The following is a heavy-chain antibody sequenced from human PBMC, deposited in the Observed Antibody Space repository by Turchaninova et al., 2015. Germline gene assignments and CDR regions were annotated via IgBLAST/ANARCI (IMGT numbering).Heavy chain of an antibody. Sequence: QVQLQESGPGLVKPSETLSLTCAVSGSSISSHYYWGWVRQAPGKGLEWLGYFSRGGNTYYNPSLRSRITISVDTSKNQFSLKLRSVSAADTAVYDCAKPQTGIGGGSWFDPWGQGTLVTVSS. J-gene: IGHJ5*02. CDR3: AKPQTGIGGGSWFDP. CDR2: FSRGGNT. V-gene: IGHV4-38-2*01. CDR1: GSSISSHYY. D-gene: IGHD3-16*01.